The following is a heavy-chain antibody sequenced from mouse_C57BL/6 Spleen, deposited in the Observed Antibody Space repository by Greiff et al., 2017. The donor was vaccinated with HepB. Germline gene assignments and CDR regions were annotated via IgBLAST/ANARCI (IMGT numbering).Heavy chain of an antibody. Sequence: VKLQQSGAELMKPGASVKLSCKATGYTFTGYWIEWVKQRPGHGLEWIGEILPGSGSTNYNEKFKGKATFTADTSSNTAYMQLSSLTTEDSAIYYCARFGITTVVAHYWYFDVWGTGTTVTVSS. D-gene: IGHD1-1*01. CDR3: ARFGITTVVAHYWYFDV. V-gene: IGHV1-9*01. J-gene: IGHJ1*03. CDR1: GYTFTGYW. CDR2: ILPGSGST.